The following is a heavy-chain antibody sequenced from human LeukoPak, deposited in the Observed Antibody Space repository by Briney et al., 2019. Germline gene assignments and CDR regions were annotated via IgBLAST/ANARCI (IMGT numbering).Heavy chain of an antibody. J-gene: IGHJ5*02. CDR3: ARENRNYYDSSGYYPENWFDP. CDR2: ISSSSSYI. D-gene: IGHD3-22*01. V-gene: IGHV3-21*01. CDR1: GFTFSSYS. Sequence: GGSLRLSCAASGFTFSSYSMNWVRQAPGKGLEWVSSISSSSSYIYYADSVKGRFTISRDNAKNSLHLQMNSLRAEDTAVYYCARENRNYYDSSGYYPENWFDPWGQGTLVTVSS.